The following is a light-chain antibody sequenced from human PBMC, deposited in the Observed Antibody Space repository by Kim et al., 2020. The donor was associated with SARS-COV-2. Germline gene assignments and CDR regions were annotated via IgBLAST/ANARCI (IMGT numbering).Light chain of an antibody. J-gene: IGKJ2*01. CDR3: QQYGSSTGYT. CDR2: GAS. CDR1: QSVRSNY. V-gene: IGKV3-20*01. Sequence: SPGERAPLPCSASQSVRSNYLAWYQQKPGQAPRLLIYGASSRATGIPDRFSGSGSGTDFTLTISRLEPEDFAVYYCQQYGSSTGYTFGQGTKLEI.